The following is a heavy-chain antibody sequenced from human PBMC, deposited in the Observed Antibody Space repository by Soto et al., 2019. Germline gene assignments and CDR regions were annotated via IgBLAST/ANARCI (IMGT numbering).Heavy chain of an antibody. Sequence: GGSLRLSCAASGFTFSSYTMHWVRQAPGKGLEYVSAISSNGGSTYYANSVKGRFTISRDNSKNTLYLQMGSLRAEDMAVYYCARGEPFDYWGQGTLVTVSS. CDR1: GFTFSSYT. D-gene: IGHD3-16*01. CDR2: ISSNGGST. V-gene: IGHV3-64*01. CDR3: ARGEPFDY. J-gene: IGHJ4*02.